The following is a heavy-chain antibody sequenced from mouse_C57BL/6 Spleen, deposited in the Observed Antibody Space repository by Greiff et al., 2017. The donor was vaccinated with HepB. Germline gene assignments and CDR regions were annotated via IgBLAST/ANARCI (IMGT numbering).Heavy chain of an antibody. J-gene: IGHJ4*01. D-gene: IGHD1-1*01. V-gene: IGHV1-82*01. CDR1: GYAFSSSW. Sequence: VKLMESGPELVKPGASVKISCKASGYAFSSSWMNWVKQRPGKGLEWIGRIYPGDGDTNYNGKFKGKATLTADKSSSTAYMQLSSLTSEDSAVYFCARPAVVDYYAMDYWGQGTSVTVSS. CDR2: IYPGDGDT. CDR3: ARPAVVDYYAMDY.